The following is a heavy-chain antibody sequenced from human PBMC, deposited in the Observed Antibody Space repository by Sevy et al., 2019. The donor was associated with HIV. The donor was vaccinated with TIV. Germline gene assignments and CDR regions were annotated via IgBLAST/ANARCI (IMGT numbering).Heavy chain of an antibody. J-gene: IGHJ4*02. D-gene: IGHD4-17*01. V-gene: IGHV3-33*01. CDR3: ARDLMTTVTPTFDY. Sequence: GGSLRLSCAASGFTFSSYGMHWVRQAPGKGLEWVAVIWYDGSNKYYADSVKGRFTISRDNSKNTLYLQMNSLRAEETAVYYCARDLMTTVTPTFDYWGQGTLVTVSS. CDR2: IWYDGSNK. CDR1: GFTFSSYG.